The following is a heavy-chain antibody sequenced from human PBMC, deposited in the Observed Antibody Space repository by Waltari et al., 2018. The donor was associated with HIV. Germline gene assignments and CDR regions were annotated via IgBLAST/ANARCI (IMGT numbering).Heavy chain of an antibody. V-gene: IGHV3-21*05. CDR2: ISSSSFNI. CDR3: ARDTLNFFFGLDL. J-gene: IGHJ6*02. CDR1: GFSFGAYA. Sequence: EEQLVESGGGLVNPGGSLRLYCEASGFSFGAYAMNWVRQAPGKVLEWIAYISSSSFNIKYADSVRGRFTISRDNTQNSLSLQMNNLIDEDTADYFCARDTLNFFFGLDLWGHGTPVTVSS.